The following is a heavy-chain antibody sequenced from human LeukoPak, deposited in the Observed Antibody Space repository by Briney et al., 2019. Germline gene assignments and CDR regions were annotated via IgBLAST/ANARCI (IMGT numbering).Heavy chain of an antibody. CDR3: ARGVRSGN. V-gene: IGHV3-7*03. J-gene: IGHJ4*02. Sequence: GGSLRLSCAASGCTFSTYWMTWVRQAPGKGLEWVANIKEDGNEQHYVDSVKGRFTISRDNDKNSLYLQMHSLRVEDTAVYYCARGVRSGNWGQGTLVTVSS. D-gene: IGHD6-6*01. CDR2: IKEDGNEQ. CDR1: GCTFSTYW.